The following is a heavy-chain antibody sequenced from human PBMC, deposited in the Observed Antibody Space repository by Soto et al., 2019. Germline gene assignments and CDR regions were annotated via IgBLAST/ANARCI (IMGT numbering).Heavy chain of an antibody. CDR2: ISAYNGNT. J-gene: IGHJ4*02. Sequence: ASVKVSCKASGYTFIGYGISWVRQAPGQGLEWMGWISAYNGNTNYAQKLQGRVTMTTDTSTTTAYMELRSLRSDDTAVYYCARSLAGDSAYWGRGTLVTVSS. V-gene: IGHV1-18*01. D-gene: IGHD4-17*01. CDR3: ARSLAGDSAY. CDR1: GYTFIGYG.